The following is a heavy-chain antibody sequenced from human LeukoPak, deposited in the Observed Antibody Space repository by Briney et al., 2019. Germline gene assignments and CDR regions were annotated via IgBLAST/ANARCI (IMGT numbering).Heavy chain of an antibody. V-gene: IGHV3-53*01. Sequence: PGGSLRLSWAASGFTVSSNYMSWVRQAPGKGLEWVSVIYSGGSTYYADSVKGRFTISRDNSKNTLYLQMNSLRAEDTAVYYCARGPFDYWGQGTLVTVSS. J-gene: IGHJ4*02. CDR1: GFTVSSNY. CDR3: ARGPFDY. CDR2: IYSGGST.